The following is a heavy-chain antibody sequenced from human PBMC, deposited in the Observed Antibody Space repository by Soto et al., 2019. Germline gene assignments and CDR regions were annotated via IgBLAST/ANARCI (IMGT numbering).Heavy chain of an antibody. CDR2: IYHTGIT. D-gene: IGHD6-13*01. J-gene: IGHJ6*02. Sequence: PSDTLSLICAVSVHAISSSNLLSWVRHPPGMSLEWIGDIYHTGITNYNPSLKSRVNILVDKYKNQFSLKLTSVAAADTAVYYCARYSASGLYYYFGMDVWGQGTTVTVSS. CDR3: ARYSASGLYYYFGMDV. V-gene: IGHV4-4*02. CDR1: VHAISSSNL.